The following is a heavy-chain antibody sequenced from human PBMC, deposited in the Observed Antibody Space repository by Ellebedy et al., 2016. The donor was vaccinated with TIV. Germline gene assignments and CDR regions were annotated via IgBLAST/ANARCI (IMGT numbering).Heavy chain of an antibody. CDR2: ISGSGDST. Sequence: GESLKISXAASGFTFSSYAMSWVRQAPGKGLEWVSTISGSGDSTFYADSVKGRFTMSRDNAKNTLYLQMDTLRAEDTAIYYCAKRTDTSGYHQAADSWGQGTLVTVSS. V-gene: IGHV3-23*01. D-gene: IGHD3-22*01. CDR3: AKRTDTSGYHQAADS. CDR1: GFTFSSYA. J-gene: IGHJ1*01.